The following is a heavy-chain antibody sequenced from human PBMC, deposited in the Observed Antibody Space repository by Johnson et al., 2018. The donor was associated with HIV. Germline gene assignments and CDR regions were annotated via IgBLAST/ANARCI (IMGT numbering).Heavy chain of an antibody. CDR2: IKQDGSEK. J-gene: IGHJ3*02. V-gene: IGHV3-7*01. CDR3: ARGTTGQYHYDAFDI. D-gene: IGHD1-14*01. CDR1: GFTFSDYY. Sequence: VQLVESGGGLVKPVGSLRLSCAASGFTFSDYYMSWVRQAPGKGLEWVANIKQDGSEKYSVDSVKGRFTISRDNAKNSLHLQMNSLRAEDTAVYYCARGTTGQYHYDAFDIWGQGTMVTVSS.